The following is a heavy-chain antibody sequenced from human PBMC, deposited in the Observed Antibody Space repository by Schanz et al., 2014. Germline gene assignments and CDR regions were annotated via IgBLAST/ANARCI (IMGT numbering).Heavy chain of an antibody. CDR1: GFTFSSYA. J-gene: IGHJ6*02. CDR2: ISYDGSLK. CDR3: AKDVRPVANTVHFYYMDV. Sequence: QEQLVESGGGAVQPGRSLRLSCAASGFTFSSYAVDWIRQAPGQGLEWVSFISYDGSLKSYLDSVKGRFTISRDNSKNTLYLQMNSLRAEDTAVYYCAKDVRPVANTVHFYYMDVWGQGTTVIVSS. V-gene: IGHV3-30-3*01. D-gene: IGHD6-19*01.